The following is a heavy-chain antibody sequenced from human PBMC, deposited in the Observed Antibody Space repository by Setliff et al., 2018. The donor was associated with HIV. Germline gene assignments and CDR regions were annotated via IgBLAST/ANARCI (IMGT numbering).Heavy chain of an antibody. CDR2: IYTSGST. V-gene: IGHV4-4*09. CDR3: ARREGAGKFDY. Sequence: SETLSLTCTVSGGSISSYYWSWIRQPPGKGLEWIGYIYTSGSTNYNPSLKSRVTMSVDTSKNQFSLKLSSVTAADTAVYYCARREGAGKFDYWGQGTLVTVSS. CDR1: GGSISSYY. J-gene: IGHJ4*02.